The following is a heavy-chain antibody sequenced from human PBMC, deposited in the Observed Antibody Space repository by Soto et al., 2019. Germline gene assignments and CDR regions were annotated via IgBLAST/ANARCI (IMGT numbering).Heavy chain of an antibody. CDR2: INHSGST. J-gene: IGHJ4*02. Sequence: QVQLQQWGAGLLKPSETLSLTCAVYGGSFSGYYWSWIRQPPGKGLEWIGEINHSGSTNYNPSLKSRVTISVDTSKNQFSLKLSSVTDADTAVYYCARVTGDGYLWGSYRHQYYFDYWGQGPLVTVSS. CDR3: ARVTGDGYLWGSYRHQYYFDY. V-gene: IGHV4-34*01. D-gene: IGHD3-16*02. CDR1: GGSFSGYY.